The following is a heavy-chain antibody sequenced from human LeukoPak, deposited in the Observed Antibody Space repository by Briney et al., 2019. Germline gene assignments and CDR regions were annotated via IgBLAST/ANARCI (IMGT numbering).Heavy chain of an antibody. CDR2: IRSDSSLI. Sequence: GGSLRLSCAASGFSFGATNMNWVRQAPGKRLEWVSYIRSDSSLIFYAASVKGRFTISRDNAKNSLYLQMNSLRAEDTAVYYCARDLGIDYGSVDNWGQGTLVTVSS. CDR3: ARDLGIDYGSVDN. CDR1: GFSFGATN. D-gene: IGHD3-10*01. J-gene: IGHJ4*02. V-gene: IGHV3-48*04.